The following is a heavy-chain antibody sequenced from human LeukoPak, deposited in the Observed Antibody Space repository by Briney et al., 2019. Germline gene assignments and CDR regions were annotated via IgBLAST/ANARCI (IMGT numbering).Heavy chain of an antibody. V-gene: IGHV1-8*02. D-gene: IGHD2-21*02. CDR2: MNPNSGNT. Sequence: ASVKVSCKASGYTFTSYDINWVRQATGQGLEWMGWMNPNSGNTGYAQKFQGRVTMSRDTSTSALYMELSSLRSEDTAFYYCATDHSRANTAWWFDPWGQGTLVTVSS. J-gene: IGHJ5*02. CDR1: GYTFTSYD. CDR3: ATDHSRANTAWWFDP.